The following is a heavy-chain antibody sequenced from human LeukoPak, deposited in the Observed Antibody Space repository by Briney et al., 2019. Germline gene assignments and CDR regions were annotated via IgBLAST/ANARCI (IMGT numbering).Heavy chain of an antibody. CDR3: ARGPRYSGYDWVSTLPPDV. Sequence: PSETLSLTCTVSGGSISSGGYYWSWIRQPPGKGLEWIGEINHSGSTNYNPSLKSRVTISVDTSKNQFSLKLSSVTAADTAVYYCARGPRYSGYDWVSTLPPDVWGQGTTVTVSS. V-gene: IGHV4-39*07. D-gene: IGHD5-12*01. CDR1: GGSISSGGYY. CDR2: INHSGST. J-gene: IGHJ6*02.